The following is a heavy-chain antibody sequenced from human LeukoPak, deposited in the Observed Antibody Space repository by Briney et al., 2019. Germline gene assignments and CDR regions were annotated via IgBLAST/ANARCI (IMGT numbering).Heavy chain of an antibody. Sequence: PGGSLRLSCAASGFTFSSYEMNWVRQAPGKGLEWVSSISSSSSYIYYADSLKGRFTISRDNAKNSLYLQMNSLRPEDTAVYYCAKTAQVAGRPNLGGHFDSWGQGTLVTVSS. CDR3: AKTAQVAGRPNLGGHFDS. CDR1: GFTFSSYE. J-gene: IGHJ4*02. D-gene: IGHD6-6*01. V-gene: IGHV3-21*04. CDR2: ISSSSSYI.